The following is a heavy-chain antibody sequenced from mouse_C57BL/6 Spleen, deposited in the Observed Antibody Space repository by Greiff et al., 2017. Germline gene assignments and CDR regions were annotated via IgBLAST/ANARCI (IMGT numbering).Heavy chain of an antibody. CDR1: GYTFTDYY. J-gene: IGHJ1*03. V-gene: IGHV1-19*01. CDR2: INPYNGGT. D-gene: IGHD1-1*01. CDR3: ARILLRQNWYFDV. Sequence: EVQLQQSGPVLVKPGASVKMSCKASGYTFTDYYMNWVKQSHGKSLEWIGVINPYNGGTSYNQKFKGKATLTVDKSSSTAYMELNSLTSEDSAVYYCARILLRQNWYFDVWGTGTTVTVSS.